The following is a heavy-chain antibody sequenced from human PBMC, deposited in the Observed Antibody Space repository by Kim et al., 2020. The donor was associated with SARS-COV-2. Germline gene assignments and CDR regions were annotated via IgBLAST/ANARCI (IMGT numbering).Heavy chain of an antibody. Sequence: PPLRSRVTISVDTSKNQFSLKLNSVTAADTTGYYCARDLAPLTGGVYFDYWGQGTLVTVSS. CDR3: ARDLAPLTGGVYFDY. V-gene: IGHV4-59*01. D-gene: IGHD3-10*01. J-gene: IGHJ4*02.